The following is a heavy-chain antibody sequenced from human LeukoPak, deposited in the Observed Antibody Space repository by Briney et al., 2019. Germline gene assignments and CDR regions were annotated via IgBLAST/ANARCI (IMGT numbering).Heavy chain of an antibody. D-gene: IGHD5-24*01. CDR2: IKEDGSEK. V-gene: IGHV3-7*01. CDR1: GFTFPTFW. CDR3: ARMQMDTGYRPFDI. Sequence: GGSLRLSCAASGFTFPTFWMAWVRQAPGKGLEWVAKIKEDGSEKDYVDSVKGRFTIYRDNAKNSLHLQVNYLRAEDTAVYYCARMQMDTGYRPFDIWGQGTMVAVSS. J-gene: IGHJ3*02.